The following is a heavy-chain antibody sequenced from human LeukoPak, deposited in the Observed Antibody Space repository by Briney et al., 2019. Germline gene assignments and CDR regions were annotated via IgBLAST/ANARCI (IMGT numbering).Heavy chain of an antibody. CDR3: GERFEAVAAQT. V-gene: IGHV3-30*03. D-gene: IGHD6-19*01. J-gene: IGHJ5*02. CDR1: GFTFSDSG. Sequence: GGSLRLSSADSGFTFSDSGMRWVRQAPGGGLGWVAVTSYVGSNKYYADSVKGRFTISRDTSKNTQYMHMNSLRAEDTAVYYAGERFEAVAAQTCGQGTLVTVSS. CDR2: TSYVGSNK.